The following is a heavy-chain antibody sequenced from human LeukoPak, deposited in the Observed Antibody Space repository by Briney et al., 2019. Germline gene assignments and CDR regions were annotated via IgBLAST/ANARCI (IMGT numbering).Heavy chain of an antibody. CDR1: GFNFSIYS. V-gene: IGHV3-48*01. D-gene: IGHD6-19*01. Sequence: GGSLRLSCAASGFNFSIYSMNWVRQAPGKGLEWVSYITRSSTTIYYADSVKGRFTISRDNAKNSLYLQMNSLKTEDTAVYYCTTDLSSSDFGYWGQGTLVTVSS. J-gene: IGHJ4*02. CDR2: ITRSSTTI. CDR3: TTDLSSSDFGY.